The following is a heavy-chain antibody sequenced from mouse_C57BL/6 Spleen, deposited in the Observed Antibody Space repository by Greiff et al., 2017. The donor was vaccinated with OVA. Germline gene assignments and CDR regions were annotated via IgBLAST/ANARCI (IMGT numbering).Heavy chain of an antibody. V-gene: IGHV1-62-2*01. CDR2: FYPGSGSI. CDR3: ARREEGTGAMDY. J-gene: IGHJ4*01. CDR1: GYTFTEYT. Sequence: VQLQQSGAELVKPGASVKLSCKASGYTFTEYTIHWVKQRSGQGLEWIGWFYPGSGSIKYNEKFKDKATLPADKSSSTVYMVLSRLTSEDSAVYFGARREEGTGAMDYWGQGTSVTVSS.